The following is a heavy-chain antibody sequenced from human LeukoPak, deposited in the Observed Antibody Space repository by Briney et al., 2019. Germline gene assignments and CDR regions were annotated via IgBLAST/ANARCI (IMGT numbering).Heavy chain of an antibody. V-gene: IGHV4-39*07. CDR2: IYYSGST. D-gene: IGHD5-18*01. Sequence: SETLSLTCTGSGGSISSSSYYWGWIRQPPGKGLEWIGSIYYSGSTYYNPSLKSRVTISVDTSKNQFSLKLSSVTAADTAVYYCARVPRGYSYGYDPYLWGQGTLVTVSS. J-gene: IGHJ4*02. CDR1: GGSISSSSYY. CDR3: ARVPRGYSYGYDPYL.